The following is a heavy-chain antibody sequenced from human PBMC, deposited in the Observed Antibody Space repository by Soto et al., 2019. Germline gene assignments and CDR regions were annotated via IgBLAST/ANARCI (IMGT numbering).Heavy chain of an antibody. Sequence: QVQLVQSGAEVKKPGSSVKVSCKASGGPFDNYTINWMRQAPGQGLEWMGGIIPIFGKEHYAQKFQGRVTISADESTYTAYTELSRLTAEDTAVYYCAKPRAPYYAMDVWGQGTTVTVSS. V-gene: IGHV1-69*12. CDR1: GGPFDNYT. CDR3: AKPRAPYYAMDV. J-gene: IGHJ6*02. CDR2: IIPIFGKE.